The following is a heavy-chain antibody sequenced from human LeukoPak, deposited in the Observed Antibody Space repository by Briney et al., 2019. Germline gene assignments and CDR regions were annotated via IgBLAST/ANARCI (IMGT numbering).Heavy chain of an antibody. CDR1: GYTFTGYY. CDR2: INPNSGGT. Sequence: ASVKVSCKASGYTFTGYYMHWVRQAPGQGLEWMGWINPNSGGTNYAQKFQSRVTMTRDTSISTAYMELSRLRSDDTAVYYCARGTSIISWFDPWGQGTLVTVSS. D-gene: IGHD2/OR15-2a*01. CDR3: ARGTSIISWFDP. J-gene: IGHJ5*02. V-gene: IGHV1-2*02.